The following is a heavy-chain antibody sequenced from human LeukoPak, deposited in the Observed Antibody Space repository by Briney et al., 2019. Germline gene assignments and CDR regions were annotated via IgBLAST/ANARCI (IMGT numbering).Heavy chain of an antibody. D-gene: IGHD6-19*01. CDR1: GFTLRYYE. J-gene: IGHJ4*02. CDR3: TRNSGWYGIS. V-gene: IGHV3-23*01. Sequence: GGALRLSCTVSGFTLRYYEMTLCRQAPGEGLEWVSSICYGGADSHYADSVTGRFTISRDNSKNTLYVQLSSLRADDTAVYYCTRNSGWYGISWGQGTLVTVSS. CDR2: ICYGGADS.